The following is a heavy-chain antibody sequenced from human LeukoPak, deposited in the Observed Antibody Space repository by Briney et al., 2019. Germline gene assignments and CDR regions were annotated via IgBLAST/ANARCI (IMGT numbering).Heavy chain of an antibody. J-gene: IGHJ3*02. CDR3: ARLPYSSGYSDAFDI. V-gene: IGHV4-4*07. Sequence: SETLSLTCTVSGGSISTYYWSWIRQPAGKGLEWIGRIYTSGSTNYNPSLKSRVTMSLDTSKNHMSLNLSSVTAADTAVYYCARLPYSSGYSDAFDIWGQGTMVSVSS. CDR2: IYTSGST. D-gene: IGHD3-22*01. CDR1: GGSISTYY.